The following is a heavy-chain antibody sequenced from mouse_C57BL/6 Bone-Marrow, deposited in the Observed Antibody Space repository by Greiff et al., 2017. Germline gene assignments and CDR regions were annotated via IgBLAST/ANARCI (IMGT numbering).Heavy chain of an antibody. CDR2: IYPRSGNT. J-gene: IGHJ4*01. Sequence: VQLVESGAELARPGASVKLSCKASGYTFTSYGISWVKQRTGQGLEWIGEIYPRSGNTYYNEKFKGKATLTADKSSSTAYMELRSLTSEDSAVYFCARQTTTVAPHYYAMDYWGQGTAVTVSS. V-gene: IGHV1-81*01. CDR1: GYTFTSYG. CDR3: ARQTTTVAPHYYAMDY. D-gene: IGHD1-1*01.